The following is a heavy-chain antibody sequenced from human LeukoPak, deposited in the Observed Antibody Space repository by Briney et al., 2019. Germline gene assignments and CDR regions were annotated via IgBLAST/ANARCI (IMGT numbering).Heavy chain of an antibody. CDR1: GYSFTGYH. CDR2: TNPTSGGT. V-gene: IGHV1-2*02. CDR3: ARDATMVLRVPD. D-gene: IGHD3-10*01. Sequence: ASVKVSCKASGYSFTGYHMHWVRQAPGQGLEWMGWTNPTSGGTNYAQKFQGRVTMTRDTSIRTVYMELSRLRSDDTAVYYCARDATMVLRVPDWGQGTLVTVSS. J-gene: IGHJ4*02.